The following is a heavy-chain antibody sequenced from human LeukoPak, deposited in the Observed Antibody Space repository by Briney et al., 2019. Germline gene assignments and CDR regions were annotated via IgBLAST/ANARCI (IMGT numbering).Heavy chain of an antibody. CDR1: GFTFSSYA. D-gene: IGHD7-27*01. V-gene: IGHV3-30-3*01. Sequence: GGSLRLSCAASGFTFSSYAMHWVRQAPGKGLEWVAVISYDGSNKYYADSVKGRFTISRDNSKNTLYLQMNSLRAEDTAVYYCARDSLSGHSDYWGQGTLVTVSS. CDR3: ARDSLSGHSDY. CDR2: ISYDGSNK. J-gene: IGHJ4*02.